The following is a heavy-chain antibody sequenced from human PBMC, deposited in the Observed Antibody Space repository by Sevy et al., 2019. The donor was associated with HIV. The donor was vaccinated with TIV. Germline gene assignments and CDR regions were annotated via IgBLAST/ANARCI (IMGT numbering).Heavy chain of an antibody. CDR2: ISSSSSYI. J-gene: IGHJ4*02. D-gene: IGHD6-19*01. Sequence: GGSLRLSCAASGFTFSSYSMNWVRQAPGKGLEWVSSISSSSSYIYYADSVKGRFTISGDNAKNSLYLQMNSLKAEDTAVYYCARDPIAVAGRGGGDDYWGQGTLVTVSS. CDR1: GFTFSSYS. V-gene: IGHV3-21*01. CDR3: ARDPIAVAGRGGGDDY.